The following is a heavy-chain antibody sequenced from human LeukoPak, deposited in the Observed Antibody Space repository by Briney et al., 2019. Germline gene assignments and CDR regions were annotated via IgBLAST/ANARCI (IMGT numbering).Heavy chain of an antibody. Sequence: EASVKVSCKASGYTFTGYYMHWVRQAPGQGLEWMGWISAYNGNTNYAQKLQGRVTMTTDTSTSTAYMELRSLRSDDTAVYYCARTVVVVAATPWDYWGQGTLVTVSS. V-gene: IGHV1-18*04. CDR1: GYTFTGYY. CDR2: ISAYNGNT. J-gene: IGHJ4*02. CDR3: ARTVVVVAATPWDY. D-gene: IGHD2-15*01.